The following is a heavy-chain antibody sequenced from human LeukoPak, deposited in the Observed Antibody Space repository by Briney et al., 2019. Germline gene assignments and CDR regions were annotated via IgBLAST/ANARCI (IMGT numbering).Heavy chain of an antibody. CDR1: GFTFSNYW. V-gene: IGHV3-15*01. CDR2: IKSKTDGGTT. D-gene: IGHD3-3*01. Sequence: GGSLRLSCAASGFTFSNYWMHWVRQGPGKGLEWVGRIKSKTDGGTTDYAAPVKGRFTISRDDSKNTLYLQMNSLKTEDTAVYYCTSRITIFGVILDYWGQGTLVTVSS. J-gene: IGHJ4*02. CDR3: TSRITIFGVILDY.